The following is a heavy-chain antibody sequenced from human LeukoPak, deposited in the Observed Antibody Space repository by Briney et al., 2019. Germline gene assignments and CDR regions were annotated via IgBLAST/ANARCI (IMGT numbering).Heavy chain of an antibody. J-gene: IGHJ6*02. CDR2: INHIGSA. CDR1: GGSFSPYY. V-gene: IGHV4-34*01. CDR3: ARGLVVVAATRYYYYGMDV. Sequence: SETLSLTCAVYGGSFSPYYWTWIRQPPGKGLEWIGEINHIGSANYNPSLKSRVTISVDTSKNQFSLKLSSVTAADTAVYYCARGLVVVAATRYYYYGMDVWGQGTTVTVSS. D-gene: IGHD2-15*01.